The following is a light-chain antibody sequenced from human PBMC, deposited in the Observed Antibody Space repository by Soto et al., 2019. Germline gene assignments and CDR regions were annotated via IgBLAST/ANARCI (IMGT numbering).Light chain of an antibody. J-gene: IGKJ1*01. CDR3: QHFGNSLWT. V-gene: IGKV3-20*01. Sequence: EIVLTQSPGTLSLSPGERATLSCRASQSVASRNLAWYQQKSGQAPRLLIYGASSRAIHTPDRFSGSGSGTDFTLTISGLEPEDFAVYYCQHFGNSLWTFXQGTKVDIK. CDR1: QSVASRN. CDR2: GAS.